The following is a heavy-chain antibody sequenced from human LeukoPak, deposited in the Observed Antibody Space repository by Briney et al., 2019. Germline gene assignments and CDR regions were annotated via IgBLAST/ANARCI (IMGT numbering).Heavy chain of an antibody. J-gene: IGHJ4*02. D-gene: IGHD2-15*01. CDR1: GGSISISSYY. V-gene: IGHV4-39*01. Sequence: PSETLSLTCTVSGGSISISSYYWGWILQPPGKGLEWIGSIYYSGSTYYTPSLKSRATIPVDTSKHQLSLRLSSVTAADAAVYYCARVYSSGGTCSFDYWGEGTLVTVSS. CDR3: ARVYSSGGTCSFDY. CDR2: IYYSGST.